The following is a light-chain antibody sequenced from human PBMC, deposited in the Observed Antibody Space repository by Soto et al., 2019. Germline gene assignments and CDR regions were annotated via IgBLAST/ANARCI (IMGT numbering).Light chain of an antibody. CDR2: EVT. CDR3: GSYTRSFTLV. V-gene: IGLV2-14*01. J-gene: IGLJ3*02. Sequence: QSALTQPASVSGSPGQSVTISCTGTSSDVGGYNFVSWYQQHPDKAPKLMIYEVTNRPSGVSIRVSGSKSGHTASLTISGLQAEDEADYYCGSYTRSFTLVFCGGTKLTVL. CDR1: SSDVGGYNF.